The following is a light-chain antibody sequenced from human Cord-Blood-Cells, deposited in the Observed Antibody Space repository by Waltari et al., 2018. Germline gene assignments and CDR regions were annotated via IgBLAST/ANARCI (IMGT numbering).Light chain of an antibody. CDR2: AAS. CDR3: QQYYSYPHS. CDR1: PGISSY. Sequence: AIRMTQSPSSFSASTGDRVTITCRASPGISSYLAWYQQKPGKAPQLLIYAASTLQSGVPSRFGGSGCGTYFTLTISCLQSEDFATYYCQQYYSYPHSFGQGTKLEIK. J-gene: IGKJ2*03. V-gene: IGKV1-8*01.